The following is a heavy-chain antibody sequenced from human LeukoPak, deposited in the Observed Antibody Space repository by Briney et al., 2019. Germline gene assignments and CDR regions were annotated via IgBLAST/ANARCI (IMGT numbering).Heavy chain of an antibody. Sequence: SETLSLTCAVYGGSFSGYYWSWIRQPPGKGLEWIGEINHSGSTNYNPSLKSRVTISVDTSKNQFSLKLSSVTAADTAVYYCAREGGDCYFDYWGQGTLVTVSS. J-gene: IGHJ4*02. V-gene: IGHV4-34*01. D-gene: IGHD2-21*02. CDR1: GGSFSGYY. CDR2: INHSGST. CDR3: AREGGDCYFDY.